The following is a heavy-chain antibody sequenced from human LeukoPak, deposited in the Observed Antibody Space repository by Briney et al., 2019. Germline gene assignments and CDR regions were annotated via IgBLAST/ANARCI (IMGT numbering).Heavy chain of an antibody. CDR2: INPNSGGT. J-gene: IGHJ5*02. CDR1: GYTFTGYY. D-gene: IGHD3-10*01. V-gene: IGHV1-2*04. CDR3: ARSTLLDPNWFDP. Sequence: ASVKVSCKASGYTFTGYYMHWVRQAPGQGLEWMGWINPNSGGTNYAQKFQGWVTMTRDTSISTAYMELSRLRSDDTAVYYCARSTLLDPNWFDPWGQGTLVTVSS.